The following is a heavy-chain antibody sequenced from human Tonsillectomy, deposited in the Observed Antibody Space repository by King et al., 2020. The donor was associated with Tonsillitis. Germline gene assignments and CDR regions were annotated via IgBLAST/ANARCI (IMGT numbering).Heavy chain of an antibody. CDR2: IKQDGTET. CDR3: ARDKLMHSYTGSYFPY. V-gene: IGHV3-7*01. Sequence: VQLVESGGGLVQPGGSLRLSCAASGFTFSTYWMTWVRQAPGKGLEWVANIKQDGTETYYVDSVKGRFTISRDNAKSSLYLQMNSLRAEDTAVYYCARDKLMHSYTGSYFPYWGQGTLVTASS. D-gene: IGHD1-26*01. CDR1: GFTFSTYW. J-gene: IGHJ4*02.